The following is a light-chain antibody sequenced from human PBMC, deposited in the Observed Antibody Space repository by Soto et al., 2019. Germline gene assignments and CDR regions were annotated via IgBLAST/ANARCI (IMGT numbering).Light chain of an antibody. CDR3: TSYTSATTGI. Sequence: QSVLTQPASVSGTPGQSITISCTGTSSHIGGYKYVSWYQKHPGKAPKLMIYEVINRPSGVSNRFFCSKSGNTASLTIFGLHAEDAADYYCTSYTSATTGIFGGGTKVTVL. V-gene: IGLV2-14*01. CDR1: SSHIGGYKY. J-gene: IGLJ2*01. CDR2: EVI.